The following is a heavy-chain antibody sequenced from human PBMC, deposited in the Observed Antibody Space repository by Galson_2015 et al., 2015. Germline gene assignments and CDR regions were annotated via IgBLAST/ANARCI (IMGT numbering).Heavy chain of an antibody. Sequence: ETLSLTCTVSGGSISSYYWSWIRQPPGKGLEWIGYIYYSGSTNYNPSLKSRVTISVDTSKNQFSLKLSSVTAADTAVYYCAREGGGYCSGGSCSHYYYMDVWGKGTTVTVSS. D-gene: IGHD2-15*01. J-gene: IGHJ6*03. CDR3: AREGGGYCSGGSCSHYYYMDV. CDR1: GGSISSYY. V-gene: IGHV4-59*01. CDR2: IYYSGST.